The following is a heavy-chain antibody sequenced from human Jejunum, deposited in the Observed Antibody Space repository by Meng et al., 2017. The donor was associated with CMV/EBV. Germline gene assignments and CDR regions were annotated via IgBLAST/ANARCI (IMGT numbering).Heavy chain of an antibody. D-gene: IGHD3-22*01. CDR2: VYRGGNA. V-gene: IGHV4-4*02. CDR3: TTGSAYSPPGQFHQ. Sequence: QLQLQESGPGLGKPSGTLYLTCAVSGGSISRANCWTWVRQTPGKGLEWIGEVYRGGNAMYNPSLQSRLTISVDDSTNQVSLRLRSVTAADTAMYYCTTGSAYSPPGQFHQWGQGTLVTDSS. CDR1: GGSISRANC. J-gene: IGHJ4*02.